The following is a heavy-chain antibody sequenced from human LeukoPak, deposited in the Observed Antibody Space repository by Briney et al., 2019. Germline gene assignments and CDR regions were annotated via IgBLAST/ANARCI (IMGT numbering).Heavy chain of an antibody. CDR3: AKDPLYDYVWGSYVY. J-gene: IGHJ4*02. D-gene: IGHD3-16*01. V-gene: IGHV3-23*01. Sequence: PGGSLRLSCAASGFTFSSYAMSWVRQAPGKGLEWVSAISGSGGSTYYADSVKGRFTISRDNSKNTLYLQMNSLRAEDTAVYYCAKDPLYDYVWGSYVYWGQGTLVTVSS. CDR1: GFTFSSYA. CDR2: ISGSGGST.